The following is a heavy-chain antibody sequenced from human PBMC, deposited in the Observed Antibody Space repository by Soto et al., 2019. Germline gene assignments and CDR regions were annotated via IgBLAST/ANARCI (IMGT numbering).Heavy chain of an antibody. CDR3: ARESGFRDGYNWQWYYYYGMDV. V-gene: IGHV3-7*01. CDR2: IKQDGSEK. D-gene: IGHD5-12*01. Sequence: PGGSLRLSCAASGFTFSSYWMSWVRQAPGKGLEWVANIKQDGSEKYYVDSVKGRFTISRDNAKNSLYLQMNSLRAEDTAVYYCARESGFRDGYNWQWYYYYGMDVWGQGTTVTVSS. J-gene: IGHJ6*02. CDR1: GFTFSSYW.